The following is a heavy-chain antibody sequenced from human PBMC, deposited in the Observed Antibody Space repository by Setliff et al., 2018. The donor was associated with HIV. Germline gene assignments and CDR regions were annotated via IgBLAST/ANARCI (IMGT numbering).Heavy chain of an antibody. CDR1: GYTLTELS. CDR2: FDPEDGET. V-gene: IGHV1-24*01. CDR3: ARNPRIAVAGTDYYYYMDV. J-gene: IGHJ6*03. Sequence: ASVKVSCKVSGYTLTELSMHWVRQAPGKGLEWMGGFDPEDGETIYAQKFQGRVTMTRDTSTSTVYMELSSLRSEDTAVYYCARNPRIAVAGTDYYYYMDVWGKGTTVTVSS. D-gene: IGHD6-19*01.